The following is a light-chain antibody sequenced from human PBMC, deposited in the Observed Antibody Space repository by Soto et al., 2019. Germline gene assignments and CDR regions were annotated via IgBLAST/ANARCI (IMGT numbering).Light chain of an antibody. V-gene: IGKV1-27*01. J-gene: IGKJ4*01. CDR2: AAS. Sequence: DIQMTQSPSSLSAFVGDRVTITCRASQDIGTCLAWYQQKPGQAPKLLIYAASTVQSGVPSRFSGSGSGTDFTLTISSLQPEDVATYYCQKCKVAPFTFGGGTKVEIK. CDR1: QDIGTC. CDR3: QKCKVAPFT.